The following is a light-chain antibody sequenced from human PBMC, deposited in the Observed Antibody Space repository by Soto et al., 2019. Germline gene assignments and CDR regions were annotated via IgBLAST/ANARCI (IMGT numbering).Light chain of an antibody. CDR3: AAWDDSLNGYV. V-gene: IGLV1-44*01. J-gene: IGLJ1*01. Sequence: QSVLTQPPSASGTPGQRVTISCSGSSSNIGSNTVNWYQQLPGTAPKLLIYSTNQRPSGVPDRFPGSKSGTSASLAISGLQSEDEADYYCAAWDDSLNGYVFGTGTKVTVL. CDR1: SSNIGSNT. CDR2: STN.